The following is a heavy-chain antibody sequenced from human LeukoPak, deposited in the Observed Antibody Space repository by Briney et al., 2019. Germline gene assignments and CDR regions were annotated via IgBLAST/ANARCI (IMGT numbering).Heavy chain of an antibody. V-gene: IGHV3-48*03. CDR2: ISSSGSTI. D-gene: IGHD4-17*01. CDR1: GFTFSSYE. Sequence: GSLRLSCAASGFTFSSYEMNWVRQAPGKGLKWVSYISSSGSTIYYADSVKGRFTISRDNAKNSLYLQMNSLRAEDTAVYYCARGDDYGDYSFDYWGQGTLVTVSS. CDR3: ARGDDYGDYSFDY. J-gene: IGHJ4*02.